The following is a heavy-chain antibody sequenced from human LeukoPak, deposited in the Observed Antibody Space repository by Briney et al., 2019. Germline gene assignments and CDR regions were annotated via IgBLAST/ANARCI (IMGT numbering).Heavy chain of an antibody. V-gene: IGHV5-51*01. CDR2: IYPGDSDT. J-gene: IGHJ3*02. CDR1: GYIFSNYW. Sequence: GESLRISCKGSGYIFSNYWIAWVRQMPGRGQESMGIIYPGDSDTRYSPSFQGQVTISADKSISTAYLQWSSLRASDTAMYYCARHGVAGPYDAFDIWGQGTRVTVSS. CDR3: ARHGVAGPYDAFDI. D-gene: IGHD3-3*01.